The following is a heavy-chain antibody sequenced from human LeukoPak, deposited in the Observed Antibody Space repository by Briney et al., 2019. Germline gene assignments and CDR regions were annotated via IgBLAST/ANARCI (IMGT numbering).Heavy chain of an antibody. CDR1: GGSFSGYY. D-gene: IGHD6-13*01. Sequence: PSETLSLTCAVYGGSFSGYYWSWLRQPPGKGLEWIGEINHSGSTNYNPSLKSRVTISVDTSKNQFSLKLSSVTAADTAVYYCARHRQGGIYTSSWYGFDYWGQGTLVTVSS. CDR2: INHSGST. J-gene: IGHJ4*02. CDR3: ARHRQGGIYTSSWYGFDY. V-gene: IGHV4-34*01.